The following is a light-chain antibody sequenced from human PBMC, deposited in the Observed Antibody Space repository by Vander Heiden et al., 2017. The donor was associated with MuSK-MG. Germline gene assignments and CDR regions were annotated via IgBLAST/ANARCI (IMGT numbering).Light chain of an antibody. J-gene: IGKJ4*01. CDR1: QDISRW. CDR2: AAYT. CDR3: QQTNGFPHS. Sequence: DIQMTQSPSSVSASVGDTVTITCRASQDISRWLAWYQQKPGKAPKLLIYAAYTSSQSGVPSRFSGSRSGTDFTLTISSLHSEDFATYYCQQTNGFPHSFGGGTKLEIK. V-gene: IGKV1-12*01.